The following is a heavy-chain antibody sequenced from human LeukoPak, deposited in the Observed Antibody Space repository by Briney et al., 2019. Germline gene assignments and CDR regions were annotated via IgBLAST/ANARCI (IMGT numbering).Heavy chain of an antibody. V-gene: IGHV3-53*05. Sequence: GGSLRLSCAASGFIVSSNYMSWVRQAPGKGLEWVSVIYSGGSTYYADSVKGRFTISRDNSKNTLYLQMNSLRSEDTAVYYCARGTAGGAFDIWGQGTMVTVSS. CDR3: ARGTAGGAFDI. CDR2: IYSGGST. J-gene: IGHJ3*02. D-gene: IGHD1-1*01. CDR1: GFIVSSNY.